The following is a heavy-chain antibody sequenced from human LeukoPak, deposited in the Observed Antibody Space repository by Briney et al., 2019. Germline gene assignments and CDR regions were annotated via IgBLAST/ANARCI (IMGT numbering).Heavy chain of an antibody. V-gene: IGHV4-34*01. Sequence: PSETLSLTCAVYGGPFSGYFWSWIRQPPGKGLEWSGEIDHSGSTNYNPSLKSRVTISVDTSKNQFSLKLSSVTAADTAVYYCARSITMVPGVISFGRRPAGFDYWGQGTLVTVSS. J-gene: IGHJ4*02. D-gene: IGHD3-10*01. CDR1: GGPFSGYF. CDR3: ARSITMVPGVISFGRRPAGFDY. CDR2: IDHSGST.